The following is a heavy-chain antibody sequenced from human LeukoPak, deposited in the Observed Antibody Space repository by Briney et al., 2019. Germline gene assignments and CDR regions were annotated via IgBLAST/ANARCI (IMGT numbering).Heavy chain of an antibody. V-gene: IGHV3-7*01. CDR1: GFTFSSYW. CDR2: IKQDGSEK. D-gene: IGHD3-16*02. CDR3: ARDLRTSKYDYVWGSYRYTYFDY. Sequence: GGSLRLSCAASGFTFSSYWMSWVRQAPGKGLEWVANIKQDGSEKYYVDSVKGRFTISRDNAKNSLYLQMNSLRAEDTAVYYCARDLRTSKYDYVWGSYRYTYFDYWGQGTLVTVSS. J-gene: IGHJ4*02.